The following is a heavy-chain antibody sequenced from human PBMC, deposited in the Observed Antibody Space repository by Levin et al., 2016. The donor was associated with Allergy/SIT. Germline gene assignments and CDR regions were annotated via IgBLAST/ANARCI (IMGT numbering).Heavy chain of an antibody. CDR2: ISYDESDK. CDR3: AKDYGSGWYGIDY. V-gene: IGHV3-30*18. CDR1: GFTFSSYG. Sequence: GESLKISCAASGFTFSSYGMHWVRQAPGKGLEWVALISYDESDKYYADSVKGRFTISRDNSKNTLYLQINSLRADDTALYYCAKDYGSGWYGIDYWGQGTLVTVSS. D-gene: IGHD6-19*01. J-gene: IGHJ4*02.